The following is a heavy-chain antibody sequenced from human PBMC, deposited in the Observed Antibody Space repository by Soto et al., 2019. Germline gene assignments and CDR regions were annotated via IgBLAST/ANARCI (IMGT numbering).Heavy chain of an antibody. J-gene: IGHJ4*02. CDR1: GFTFSIFG. CDR2: IWYDGSNA. Sequence: QVQLVESGGGVVQPGRSLRLSCAASGFTFSIFGMHWVRQAPGKGLEWAAIIWYDGSNAYYADSVRGRFTISRDNSKNAAYLQMNSLRAEATAVYYCARDKGSSTVVSGISQEGYFDSWGQGTLVTVSS. V-gene: IGHV3-33*01. CDR3: ARDKGSSTVVSGISQEGYFDS. D-gene: IGHD6-19*01.